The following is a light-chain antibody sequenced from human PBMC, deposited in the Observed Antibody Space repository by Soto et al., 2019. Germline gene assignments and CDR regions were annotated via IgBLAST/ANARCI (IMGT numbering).Light chain of an antibody. CDR1: QSVSNSY. J-gene: IGKJ4*01. CDR3: QQYGSSLLT. V-gene: IGKV3D-20*01. CDR2: DAS. Sequence: EIVLTQSPVTLSLSPGERATLSCGASQSVSNSYLAWYQQKRGLAPRLLIYDASSRATGIPDRFSGSGSGTDFTLTISRLEPEDFPVYYCQQYGSSLLTFGGGTKVEIK.